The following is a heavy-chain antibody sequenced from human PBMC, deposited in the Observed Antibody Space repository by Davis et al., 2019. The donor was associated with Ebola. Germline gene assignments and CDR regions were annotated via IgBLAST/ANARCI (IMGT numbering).Heavy chain of an antibody. Sequence: MPSETLSLTFTFSCDSISTYYWTWIRQSPGKGLEWVGSYSGDADYNPSLKSRVTISVDTSKNQFSLKLISVTAADTAVYYCARLKLAGFPWFDPWGQGILVIVSS. CDR3: ARLKLAGFPWFDP. J-gene: IGHJ5*02. V-gene: IGHV4-59*08. CDR1: CDSISTYY. CDR2: YSGDA.